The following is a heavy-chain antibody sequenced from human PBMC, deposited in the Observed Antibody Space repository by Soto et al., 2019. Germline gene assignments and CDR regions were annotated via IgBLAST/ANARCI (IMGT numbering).Heavy chain of an antibody. J-gene: IGHJ6*02. Sequence: QVQLVQSGAEMQQPGASVSVSCKASGGTFSKYAFSWVRQAPGQGLEWLGGTIPMFGTPNYAQKFQGRVAISAEESTATVYMELSSLRSEDTAVYFCARPLRDRNYYYGMAVWGQGTTVTVSS. V-gene: IGHV1-69*01. CDR2: TIPMFGTP. CDR3: ARPLRDRNYYYGMAV. D-gene: IGHD3-22*01. CDR1: GGTFSKYA.